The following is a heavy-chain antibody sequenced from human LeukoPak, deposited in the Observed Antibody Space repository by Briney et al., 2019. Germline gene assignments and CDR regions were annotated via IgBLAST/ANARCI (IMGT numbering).Heavy chain of an antibody. CDR3: ARRMKLAAKGDAFDI. CDR2: TYYSGST. D-gene: IGHD2-15*01. J-gene: IGHJ3*02. CDR1: GDSINSDY. V-gene: IGHV4-59*08. Sequence: SETLSLICTVSGDSINSDYWNWIRQPPGKGLEWIGFTYYSGSTNYNPSLKSRVTISVDASRSHFSLKLNSVTAADTAVYYCARRMKLAAKGDAFDIWGQGTMVTVSS.